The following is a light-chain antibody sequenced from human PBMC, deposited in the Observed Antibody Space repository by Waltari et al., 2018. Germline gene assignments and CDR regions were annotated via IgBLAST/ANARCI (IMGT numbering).Light chain of an antibody. V-gene: IGLV3-10*01. CDR1: ALSKKY. J-gene: IGLJ2*01. CDR2: QDT. Sequence: SYDLTQTPSVSVSPGQTARITCSGHALSKKYAYWFQQKSGQAPILVIYQDTKRPSGIPERFSGSSSGTMATLTISGARVEDEADYYCYSTEDAGHHRVFGGGTKVTVL. CDR3: YSTEDAGHHRV.